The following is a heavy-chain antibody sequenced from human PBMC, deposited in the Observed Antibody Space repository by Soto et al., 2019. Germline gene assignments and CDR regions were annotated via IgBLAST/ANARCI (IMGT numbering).Heavy chain of an antibody. CDR1: GYTFTSYA. Sequence: QVQLVQSGAEVKKPGASVKVSCKASGYTFTSYAMHWARQAPGQRLEWMGWINAGNGNTKYSQKFQGRVTITRDTPERTAYMELSSLRSEDTAVHYCARADMLTGSFEYWGQGTLVTVSS. D-gene: IGHD3-9*01. J-gene: IGHJ4*02. V-gene: IGHV1-3*01. CDR2: INAGNGNT. CDR3: ARADMLTGSFEY.